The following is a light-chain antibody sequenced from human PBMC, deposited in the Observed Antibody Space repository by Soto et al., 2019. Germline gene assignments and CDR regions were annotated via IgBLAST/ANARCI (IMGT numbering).Light chain of an antibody. CDR1: QSVSSK. J-gene: IGKJ5*01. V-gene: IGKV3-20*01. CDR3: QHYNTSPPIT. CDR2: GAS. Sequence: EVVLTQSPVTLSLSPGERATLSFRASQSVSSKLAWYQQKPGQAPRLLIYGASSRATGIPGRFSGGGSGTDFTLTISRLEPEDFAVYYCQHYNTSPPITFGQGTRLEIK.